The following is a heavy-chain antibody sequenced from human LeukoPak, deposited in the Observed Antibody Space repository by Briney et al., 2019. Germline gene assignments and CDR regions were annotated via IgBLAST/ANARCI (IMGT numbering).Heavy chain of an antibody. CDR2: INPYNGDT. V-gene: IGHV1-18*01. J-gene: IGHJ4*02. Sequence: ASVKVSCKASGYTFTSYGIRWVRQAPGQGLEWMGWINPYNGDTNYAQKLQGRVTMTTDTSTSTAHTELNSLRSDDTGVYYFAKDQTPYYDSSVEFDYWGQGTLVTVSS. CDR1: GYTFTSYG. D-gene: IGHD3-22*01. CDR3: AKDQTPYYDSSVEFDY.